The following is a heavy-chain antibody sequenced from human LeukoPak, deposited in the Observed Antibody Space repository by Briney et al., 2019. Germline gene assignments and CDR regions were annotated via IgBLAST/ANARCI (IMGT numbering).Heavy chain of an antibody. CDR2: IYHSGST. V-gene: IGHV4-38-2*02. Sequence: SETLSLTCTVSGYSISSGCYWGWIRQPPGKGLEWIGSIYHSGSTYYNPSLKSRVTISVDTSKNQFSLKLSSVTAADTAVYYCARDGSGWEDYWGQGTLVTVSS. J-gene: IGHJ4*02. D-gene: IGHD6-19*01. CDR3: ARDGSGWEDY. CDR1: GYSISSGCY.